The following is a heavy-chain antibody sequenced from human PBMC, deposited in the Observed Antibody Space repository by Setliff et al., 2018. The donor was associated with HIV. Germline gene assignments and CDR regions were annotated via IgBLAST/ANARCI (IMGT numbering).Heavy chain of an antibody. J-gene: IGHJ4*02. Sequence: SLTCTVSGGSISSGDYYWSWIRQPPGKGLEWIGYISYSGSTYHNPSLRGRVTISVDTSKNQFSLTLTSVTAADTAVYFCGRGRSSWYNTDPYYFDLWGQGALVTVSS. V-gene: IGHV4-30-4*08. CDR3: GRGRSSWYNTDPYYFDL. D-gene: IGHD1-1*01. CDR2: ISYSGST. CDR1: GGSISSGDYY.